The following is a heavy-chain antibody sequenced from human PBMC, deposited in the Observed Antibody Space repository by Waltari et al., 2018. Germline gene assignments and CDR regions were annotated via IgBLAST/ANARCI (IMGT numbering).Heavy chain of an antibody. CDR3: ARGNTIFGVVIRYYFDY. CDR2: INPSGGST. J-gene: IGHJ4*02. D-gene: IGHD3-3*01. Sequence: QVQLVQSGAEVKKPGASVKVSCKASGYTFTSYYMHWVRQAPGQGLEWMGIINPSGGSTSYAQKFQGRFTMTRDTSTSTVYMELSSLRSEDTAVYYCARGNTIFGVVIRYYFDYWGQGTLVTVSS. CDR1: GYTFTSYY. V-gene: IGHV1-46*01.